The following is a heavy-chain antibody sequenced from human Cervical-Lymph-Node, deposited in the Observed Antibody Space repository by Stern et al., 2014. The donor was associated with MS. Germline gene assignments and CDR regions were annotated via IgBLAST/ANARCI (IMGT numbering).Heavy chain of an antibody. CDR1: GYTFTNNW. CDR3: ARHPPRRKWDDPNYGMDV. J-gene: IGHJ6*02. V-gene: IGHV5-51*01. CDR2: IYPDDSDI. D-gene: IGHD1-1*01. Sequence: VQLVQSGAEVKKPGESLKISCKGSGYTFTNNWIAWVRQMPGKGLEWMGIIYPDDSDIRYSPSLQGQVTISADKSLSTAYLQLSGLKAADSAVYYCARHPPRRKWDDPNYGMDVWGQGTTVTVSS.